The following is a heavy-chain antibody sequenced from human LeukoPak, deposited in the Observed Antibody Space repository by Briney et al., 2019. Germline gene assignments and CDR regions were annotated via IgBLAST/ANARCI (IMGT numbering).Heavy chain of an antibody. CDR3: ARSVGELGNAFDI. CDR1: GFTFSTYD. Sequence: PGGSLRLSCAASGFTFSTYDMHWVRQATGKGLEWVSGISAGGDTYYSGSVKGRFTISRENAKKSLYLQMNSLRGGDTAVYYCARSVGELGNAFDIWGQGTMVTVSS. V-gene: IGHV3-13*01. D-gene: IGHD3-10*01. J-gene: IGHJ3*02. CDR2: ISAGGDT.